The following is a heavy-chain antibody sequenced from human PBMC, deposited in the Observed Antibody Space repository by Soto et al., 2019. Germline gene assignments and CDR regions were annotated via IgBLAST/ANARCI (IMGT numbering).Heavy chain of an antibody. CDR1: GGSFSGYY. D-gene: IGHD6-13*01. CDR3: ARGRSIAAAGNFDY. J-gene: IGHJ4*02. CDR2: INHSGST. Sequence: PSETLSLTCAVYGGSFSGYYWSWIRQPPGKGLEWIGEINHSGSTNYNPSLKSRVTISVDTSKNQFSLKLSSVTAADTAVYYCARGRSIAAAGNFDYWCQGTLVTVSS. V-gene: IGHV4-34*01.